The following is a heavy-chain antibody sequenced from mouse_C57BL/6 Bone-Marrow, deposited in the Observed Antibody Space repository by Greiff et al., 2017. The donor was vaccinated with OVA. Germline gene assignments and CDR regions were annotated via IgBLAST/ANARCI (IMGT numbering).Heavy chain of an antibody. CDR3: ARSAGYAMDY. J-gene: IGHJ4*01. CDR2: IYPGSGST. Sequence: QVQLKQSGAELVKPGASVKMSCKASGYTFTSYWITWVKQRPGQGLEWIGDIYPGSGSTNYNEKFKSKATLTVDTSYSTAYMQLSSLTSEDSAVYYCARSAGYAMDYWGQGTSVTVSS. CDR1: GYTFTSYW. V-gene: IGHV1-55*01.